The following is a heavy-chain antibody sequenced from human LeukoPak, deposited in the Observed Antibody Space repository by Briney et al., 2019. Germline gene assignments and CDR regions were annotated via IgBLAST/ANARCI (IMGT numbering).Heavy chain of an antibody. CDR3: ARAVEQGYSYGLYFDY. V-gene: IGHV1-2*02. CDR1: GYTFTGYY. J-gene: IGHJ4*02. Sequence: ASAKVSCKASGYTFTGYYMHWVRQAPGQGLEWMGWINPNSGGTNYAQKFQGRVTMTTDTSTTTAYMELRSLRSDDTAVYYCARAVEQGYSYGLYFDYWGQGTLVTVSS. D-gene: IGHD5-18*01. CDR2: INPNSGGT.